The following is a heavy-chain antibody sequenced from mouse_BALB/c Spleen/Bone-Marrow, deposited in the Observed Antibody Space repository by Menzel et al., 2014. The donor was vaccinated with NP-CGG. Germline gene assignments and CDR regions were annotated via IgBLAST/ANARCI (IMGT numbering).Heavy chain of an antibody. Sequence: VQLQQPGPELVKPGASVKMSCKASGYTFTSYVMHWVKQKPGQGLEWIGYINPYNDGTKYNEKFKGMATLTSDRSSSTAYMELSSLTSEDPAVYYCAKGGNYRYDFDYWGQGTTLTVSS. D-gene: IGHD2-14*01. J-gene: IGHJ2*01. CDR3: AKGGNYRYDFDY. CDR2: INPYNDGT. V-gene: IGHV1-14*01. CDR1: GYTFTSYV.